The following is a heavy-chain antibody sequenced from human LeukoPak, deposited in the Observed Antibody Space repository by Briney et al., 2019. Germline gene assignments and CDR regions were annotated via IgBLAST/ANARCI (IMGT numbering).Heavy chain of an antibody. CDR1: GFTFSSYE. V-gene: IGHV3-48*03. Sequence: PGGSLRLSSAASGFTFSSYEMNWVRQAPGKGLEWVSYISSSGSTIYYADSVKGRFTISRDNAKNSLYLQMNSLRAEDTAVYYCARASGVGFDYWGQGTLVTVSS. J-gene: IGHJ4*02. CDR3: ARASGVGFDY. CDR2: ISSSGSTI. D-gene: IGHD3-10*01.